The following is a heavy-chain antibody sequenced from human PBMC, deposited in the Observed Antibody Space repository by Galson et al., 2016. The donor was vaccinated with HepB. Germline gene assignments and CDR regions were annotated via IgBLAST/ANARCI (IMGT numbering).Heavy chain of an antibody. D-gene: IGHD3-22*01. CDR3: AKRDYSDSDGHLPLFDR. CDR2: ITGNGGTT. J-gene: IGHJ4*02. Sequence: SLRLSCAASGFTFNTYAMSWVRQAPGKGPEWVSAITGNGGTTYYTDSVKGRFTISRDNSKNTLYLQMNSLRVDDTAVYYCAKRDYSDSDGHLPLFDRWGQGTLVTVSS. V-gene: IGHV3-23*01. CDR1: GFTFNTYA.